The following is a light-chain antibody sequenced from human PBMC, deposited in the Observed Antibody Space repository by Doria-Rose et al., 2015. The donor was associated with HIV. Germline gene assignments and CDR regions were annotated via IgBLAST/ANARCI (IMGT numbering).Light chain of an antibody. CDR1: QGIGSD. V-gene: IGKV3-15*01. Sequence: TQSPATLSVSPGERATLSCRASQGIGSDLAWYQQKPGQAPRLLIYRASIRATGIPPRFTGGGSGTEYTLTISSLQTEDFAVYFCQQYSQWPPYTFGQGTKLEVK. CDR3: QQYSQWPPYT. J-gene: IGKJ2*01. CDR2: RAS.